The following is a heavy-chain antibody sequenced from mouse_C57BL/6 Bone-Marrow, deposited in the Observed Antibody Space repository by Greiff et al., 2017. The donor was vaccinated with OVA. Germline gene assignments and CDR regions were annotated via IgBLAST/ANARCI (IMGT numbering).Heavy chain of an antibody. D-gene: IGHD2-4*01. V-gene: IGHV5-6*01. CDR2: ISSGGSYT. CDR3: ARDYYDYDLYYFDY. Sequence: DVQLVESGGDLVKPGGSLKLSCAASGFTFSSYGMSWVRQTPDKRLEWVATISSGGSYTYYPDSVKGRFTISRDNAKNTLYLQMSSLKSEDTAMYYCARDYYDYDLYYFDYWGQGTTLTVSS. CDR1: GFTFSSYG. J-gene: IGHJ2*01.